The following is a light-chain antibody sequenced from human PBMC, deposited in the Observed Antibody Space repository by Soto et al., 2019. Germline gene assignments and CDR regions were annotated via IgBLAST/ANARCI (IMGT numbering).Light chain of an antibody. CDR1: QTISSW. J-gene: IGKJ2*01. Sequence: DIQMTQSPSTLSGSVGDRVTITCRASQTISSWLAWYQQKPGKAPKLLIYKASTLKSGVPSRFSGSGSGTEFTLTISSLQPDDFATYYCHQIFSAPFTFGQGTGLE. CDR3: HQIFSAPFT. CDR2: KAS. V-gene: IGKV1-5*03.